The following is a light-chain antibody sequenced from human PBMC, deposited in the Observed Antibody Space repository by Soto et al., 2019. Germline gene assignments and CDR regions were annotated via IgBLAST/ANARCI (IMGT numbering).Light chain of an antibody. CDR1: QSFSSN. CDR2: GAS. Sequence: EIVMTQSPATLSVSPWERATLSCRASQSFSSNLAWYQQKPGQAPRLLIYGASTRATGIPARFSGSGSGTEFTLTISSLQSEDFAVYYCQQYNNWPPATFGQGTKLEIK. J-gene: IGKJ2*01. CDR3: QQYNNWPPAT. V-gene: IGKV3-15*01.